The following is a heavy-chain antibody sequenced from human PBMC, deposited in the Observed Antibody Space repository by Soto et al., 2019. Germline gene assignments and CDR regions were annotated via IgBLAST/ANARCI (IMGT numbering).Heavy chain of an antibody. CDR2: IYHSGST. J-gene: IGHJ5*02. Sequence: SETLSLTCAVSSGSISSSNWWSWVRQPPGKGLEWIGEIYHSGSTNYNPSLKSRVTISVDKSKNQFSLKLSSVTAADTAVYYCARVIAARPGWFDPWGQGTLVTVSS. D-gene: IGHD6-6*01. V-gene: IGHV4-4*02. CDR3: ARVIAARPGWFDP. CDR1: SGSISSSNW.